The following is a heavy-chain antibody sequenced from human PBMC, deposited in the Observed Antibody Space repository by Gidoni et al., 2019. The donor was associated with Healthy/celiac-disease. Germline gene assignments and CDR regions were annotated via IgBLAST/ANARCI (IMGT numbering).Heavy chain of an antibody. Sequence: QLQLQESGPGLVKPSATLSLTCTVSGGSISSSSYYWGWIRQPPGKGLEWIGSIYYSGSTYYNPSLKSRVTISVDTSKNQFSLKLSSVTAADTAVYYCARHPKRGYSYGYDYWGQGTLVTVSS. CDR1: GGSISSSSYY. CDR2: IYYSGST. J-gene: IGHJ4*02. V-gene: IGHV4-39*01. CDR3: ARHPKRGYSYGYDY. D-gene: IGHD5-18*01.